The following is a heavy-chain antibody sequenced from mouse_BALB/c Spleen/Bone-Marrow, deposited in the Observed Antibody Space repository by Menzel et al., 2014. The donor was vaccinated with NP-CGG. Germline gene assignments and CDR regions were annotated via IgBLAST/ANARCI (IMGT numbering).Heavy chain of an antibody. CDR3: ARRDFGDF. V-gene: IGHV1S29*02. CDR2: IYPYNGDT. Sequence: VQLQQSGPELVKPGASVKISCKASGYTFTDYNVNWVRQSHGKRLEWIGYIYPYNGDTGYNQKFKTRATLSIDNSSNTAYMELHSLTSEDSAVYYCARRDFGDFWGQGTTLTVSS. J-gene: IGHJ2*01. D-gene: IGHD3-3*01. CDR1: GYTFTDYN.